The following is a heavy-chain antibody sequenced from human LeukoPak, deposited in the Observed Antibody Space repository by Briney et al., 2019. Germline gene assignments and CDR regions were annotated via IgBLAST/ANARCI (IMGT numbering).Heavy chain of an antibody. Sequence: GGSLRLSCAASGFTFSSYGMHWVRQAPGKGLEWVAVISYDGSNKYYADSVKGRFTISRDNSKNTLYLQMNSLRAEDTAVYYCARDIVLMVYAPGAFDIWGQGTMVTVSS. CDR3: ARDIVLMVYAPGAFDI. CDR2: ISYDGSNK. CDR1: GFTFSSYG. D-gene: IGHD2-8*01. V-gene: IGHV3-30*03. J-gene: IGHJ3*02.